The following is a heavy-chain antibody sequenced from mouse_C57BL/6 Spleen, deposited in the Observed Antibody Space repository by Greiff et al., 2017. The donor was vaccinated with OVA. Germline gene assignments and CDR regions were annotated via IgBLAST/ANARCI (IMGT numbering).Heavy chain of an antibody. D-gene: IGHD1-1*01. CDR1: GYTFTDYE. CDR3: TRRGSLDY. J-gene: IGHJ2*01. Sequence: SGAELVRPGASVTLSCKASGYTFTDYEMHWVKQTPVHGLEWIGAIDPETGGTAYNQKFKGKAILTADKSSSTAYMELRSLTSEDSAVYYCTRRGSLDYWGQGTTLTVSS. V-gene: IGHV1-15*01. CDR2: IDPETGGT.